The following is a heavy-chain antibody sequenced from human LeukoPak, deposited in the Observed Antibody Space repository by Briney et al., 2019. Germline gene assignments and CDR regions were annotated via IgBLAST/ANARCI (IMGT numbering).Heavy chain of an antibody. J-gene: IGHJ4*02. CDR3: ARDRYLYCSGGSCYWFDY. CDR2: INPNSGGT. V-gene: IGHV1-2*06. D-gene: IGHD2-15*01. Sequence: GASVKVSCKAPGYTFTGYYMHWVRQAPGQGLEWMGRINPNSGGTNYAQKFQGRVTMTRDASISTAYMELSRLRSDDTAVYYCARDRYLYCSGGSCYWFDYWGQGTLVTVSS. CDR1: GYTFTGYY.